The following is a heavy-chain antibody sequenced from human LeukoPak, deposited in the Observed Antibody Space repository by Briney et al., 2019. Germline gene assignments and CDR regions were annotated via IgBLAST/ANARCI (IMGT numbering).Heavy chain of an antibody. D-gene: IGHD2-15*01. Sequence: SGGSLRLSCAASGFTFSSYAMYWVRQAPGKGLEWVAVISYDGSNKYYADSVKGRLTISRDNSKNTLYLQMNSLRAEDTAVYYCARGNVVVSENLGYWGQGTLVTVSS. CDR2: ISYDGSNK. J-gene: IGHJ4*02. CDR1: GFTFSSYA. V-gene: IGHV3-30-3*01. CDR3: ARGNVVVSENLGY.